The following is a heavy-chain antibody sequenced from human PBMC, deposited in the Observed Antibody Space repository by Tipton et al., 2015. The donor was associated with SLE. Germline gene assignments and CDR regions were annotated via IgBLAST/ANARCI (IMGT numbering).Heavy chain of an antibody. J-gene: IGHJ5*02. CDR2: ISSSGSTI. Sequence: SLRLSCAASGFTFSDYYMTWIRQAPGKGLEWVSYISSSGSTIYYADSVKGRFTISRDNAKNSLYLQMNSLRAEDTAVYYCAKDESEEVAADWFDPRGQGILVTVSS. CDR3: AKDESEEVAADWFDP. D-gene: IGHD5-12*01. CDR1: GFTFSDYY. V-gene: IGHV3-11*01.